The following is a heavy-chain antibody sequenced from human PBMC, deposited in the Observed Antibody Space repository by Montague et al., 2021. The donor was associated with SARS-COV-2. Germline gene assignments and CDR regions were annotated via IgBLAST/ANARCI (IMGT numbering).Heavy chain of an antibody. J-gene: IGHJ4*02. V-gene: IGHV4-30-4*01. CDR2: TYNSDIT. CDR3: ARIGGRSCDY. D-gene: IGHD3-16*01. CDR1: GGSISSGDYY. Sequence: TLSLTYTVSGGSISSGDYYWNWIRQPPGKGLEWIGYTYNSDITNYNPSLKSRISISVDTSRNQLSLRLSSVTAADTAVYYCARIGGRSCDYWGQGTLVTVSS.